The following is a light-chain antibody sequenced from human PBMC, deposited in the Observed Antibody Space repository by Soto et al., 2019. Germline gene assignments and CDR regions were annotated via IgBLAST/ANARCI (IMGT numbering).Light chain of an antibody. Sequence: TVLTQSPGTLSVSPGERASLSCRASQSVSINLAWYQQKPGQAPRLLIYGASTRATAIPARFSGSGSGTEFTLSSHSLQSEDFAVYYGQESDNWPPQGTFGQGTKVDIK. V-gene: IGKV3D-15*01. CDR1: QSVSIN. CDR2: GAS. J-gene: IGKJ1*01. CDR3: QESDNWPPQGT.